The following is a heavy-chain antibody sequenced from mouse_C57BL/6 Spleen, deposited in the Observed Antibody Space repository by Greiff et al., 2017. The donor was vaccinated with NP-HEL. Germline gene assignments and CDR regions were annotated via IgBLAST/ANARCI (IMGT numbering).Heavy chain of an antibody. Sequence: QVQLQQPGTELVKPGASVKLSCKASGYTFTSYWMHWVKQRPGQGLEWIGNINPSNGGTNYNEKFKSKATLTVDNSSSTAYMQLSSLTSEDSAVYYCANYYGSSYFWYFDVWGTGTTVTVSS. V-gene: IGHV1-53*01. D-gene: IGHD1-1*01. CDR3: ANYYGSSYFWYFDV. CDR2: INPSNGGT. J-gene: IGHJ1*03. CDR1: GYTFTSYW.